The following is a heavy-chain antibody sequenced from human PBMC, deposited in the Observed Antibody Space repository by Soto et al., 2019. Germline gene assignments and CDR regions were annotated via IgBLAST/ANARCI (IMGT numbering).Heavy chain of an antibody. CDR3: ARDGTIAAAGTGGMDV. D-gene: IGHD6-13*01. J-gene: IGHJ6*02. Sequence: QVQLQESGPGLVKPSQTLSLTCTVSGGSISSGGYYWSWIRQHPGKGLEWIGYIYYSGSTYYNPSLNSRVTISVDTSKNQFSLKLSSVTAADTAVYYCARDGTIAAAGTGGMDVWGQGTTVTVSS. CDR1: GGSISSGGYY. V-gene: IGHV4-31*03. CDR2: IYYSGST.